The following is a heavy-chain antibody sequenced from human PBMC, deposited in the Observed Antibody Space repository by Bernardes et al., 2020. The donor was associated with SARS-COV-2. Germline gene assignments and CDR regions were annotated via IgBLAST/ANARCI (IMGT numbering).Heavy chain of an antibody. Sequence: SGPTLVKPTQTLTLTCTFSGFSLSTSGVGVGWIRQPPGKALEWLALIYWNDDKRYSPSLKSRLTITKDTSKNQVVLTMTNMDPVDTATYYCAHLRYFDWLFFSDYYYGMDVWGQGTTVTVSS. CDR2: IYWNDDK. D-gene: IGHD3-9*01. V-gene: IGHV2-5*01. J-gene: IGHJ6*02. CDR1: GFSLSTSGVG. CDR3: AHLRYFDWLFFSDYYYGMDV.